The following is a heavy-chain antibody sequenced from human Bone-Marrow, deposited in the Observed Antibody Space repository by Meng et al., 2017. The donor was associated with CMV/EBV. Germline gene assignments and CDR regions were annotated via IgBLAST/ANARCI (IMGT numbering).Heavy chain of an antibody. D-gene: IGHD3-3*01. J-gene: IGHJ4*02. CDR2: IKQDGSEK. V-gene: IGHV3-7*01. CDR3: ARAGRAYYDFWSGYLLDY. CDR1: GFTFSSYW. Sequence: GESLKISCAASGFTFSSYWMSWVRQAPGKGLEWVANIKQDGSEKYYVDSVKGRFTISRDNAKNSLYLQMNSLRAEDTAVYYCARAGRAYYDFWSGYLLDYWGQGPLVTFYS.